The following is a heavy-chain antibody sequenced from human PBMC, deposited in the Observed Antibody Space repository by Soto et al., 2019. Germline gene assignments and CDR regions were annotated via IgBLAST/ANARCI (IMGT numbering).Heavy chain of an antibody. CDR2: ISGSGGSP. CDR1: GFIFSSYT. D-gene: IGHD2-15*01. V-gene: IGHV3-23*01. Sequence: GGSLRLSCAASGFIFSSYTMSWVRQAPGKGLEWVSVISGSGGSPYHADSVQGRFTISRDNPKNTLYLQMNSLRAEDTAVYYCAKDRAVVVAGYFDYWGQGTLVTVSS. CDR3: AKDRAVVVAGYFDY. J-gene: IGHJ4*02.